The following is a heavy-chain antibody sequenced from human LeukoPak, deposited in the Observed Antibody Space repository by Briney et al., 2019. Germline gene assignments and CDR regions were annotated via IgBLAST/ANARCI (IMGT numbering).Heavy chain of an antibody. V-gene: IGHV3-74*01. Sequence: LTGGSLRLSCAASGFTFSSYWMHWVRHAPGKGLVWGSRINSDGSSISYADSVKGRFTIARDNAKNTLYLQMNSLRAEDTAVYYCARDPFPHGALFYWFDPWGQGTLVTVSS. J-gene: IGHJ5*02. CDR2: INSDGSSI. D-gene: IGHD3-16*01. CDR1: GFTFSSYW. CDR3: ARDPFPHGALFYWFDP.